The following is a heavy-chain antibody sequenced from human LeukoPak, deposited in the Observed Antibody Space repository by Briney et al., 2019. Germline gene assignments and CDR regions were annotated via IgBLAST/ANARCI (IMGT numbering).Heavy chain of an antibody. CDR2: ISGSGWAT. D-gene: IGHD2-21*01. J-gene: IGHJ5*01. CDR3: VNDPRDTYGTNWFVS. V-gene: IGHV3-23*01. Sequence: GGSLRLLCVASGFSFGHYAMRWVPQAPGKGRQWGSQISGSGWATLYEGFARARFTISRDNYKKTLYLQMSGLRVEDTAMYYCVNDPRDTYGTNWFVSWGQGTLLIVSS. CDR1: GFSFGHYA.